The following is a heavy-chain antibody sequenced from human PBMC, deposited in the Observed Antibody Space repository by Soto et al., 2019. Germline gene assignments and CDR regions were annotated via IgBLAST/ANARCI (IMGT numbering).Heavy chain of an antibody. CDR3: ARAAAGTSLALRSPMDV. Sequence: TGGSLRLSCAASGFTFSSYGMHWVRQAPGKGLEWVAVIWHDGSNKYYADSVKGRFTISRDNSKNTLYLQVNSLRAEDTAVYYCARAAAGTSLALRSPMDVWGKGTTVTVSS. J-gene: IGHJ6*04. D-gene: IGHD6-13*01. CDR2: IWHDGSNK. V-gene: IGHV3-33*01. CDR1: GFTFSSYG.